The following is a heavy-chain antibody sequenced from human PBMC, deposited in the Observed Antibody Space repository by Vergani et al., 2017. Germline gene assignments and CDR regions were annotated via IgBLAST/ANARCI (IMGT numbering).Heavy chain of an antibody. V-gene: IGHV4-61*02. CDR3: ARARDYFDWFDP. CDR1: GGSISSGSYY. J-gene: IGHJ5*02. Sequence: QVQLQESGPGLVKPSQTLSLTCTVSGGSISSGSYYWSWIRQPAGKGLEWIGRIYTSGSTNYNPSLKSRVTISVDTSKNQFSLKLSSVTAADTAVYYCARARDYFDWFDPWGQGTLVTVSS. CDR2: IYTSGST. D-gene: IGHD3-9*01.